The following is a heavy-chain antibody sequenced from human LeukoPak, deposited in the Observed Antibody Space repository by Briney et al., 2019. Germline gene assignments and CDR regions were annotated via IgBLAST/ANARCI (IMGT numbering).Heavy chain of an antibody. CDR2: IYYSGST. D-gene: IGHD2-2*02. CDR3: ASAVVVPAAIRLSYFDY. V-gene: IGHV4-31*03. Sequence: SETLSLTCTVSGGSISSGGYYWSWIRQHAGKGLEWIGYIYYSGSTYYNPPLKSRVTISVDTSKNQFSLKLSPVTAADTAVYYCASAVVVPAAIRLSYFDYWGQGTLVTVSS. J-gene: IGHJ4*02. CDR1: GGSISSGGYY.